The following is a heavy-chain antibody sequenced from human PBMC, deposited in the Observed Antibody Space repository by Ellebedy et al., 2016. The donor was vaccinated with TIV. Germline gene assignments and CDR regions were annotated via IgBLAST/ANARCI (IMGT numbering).Heavy chain of an antibody. CDR1: GFTFSDYC. J-gene: IGHJ3*02. CDR3: ARDWDWAFDI. V-gene: IGHV3-69-1*01. CDR2: ISTTSSI. D-gene: IGHD1-26*01. Sequence: GGSLRLSXAASGFTFSDYCMNWVRQAPGKGLEGVSYISTTSSIYYADSVRGRFTISRDNVKDSLYLQMNSLRDEDTAVYYCARDWDWAFDIWGQGTMVTVSS.